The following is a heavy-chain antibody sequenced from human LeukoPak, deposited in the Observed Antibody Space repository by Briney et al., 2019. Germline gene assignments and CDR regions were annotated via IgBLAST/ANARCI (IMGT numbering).Heavy chain of an antibody. J-gene: IGHJ4*02. CDR1: GGSISSYY. Sequence: PSETLSLTCTVSGGSISSYYWSWIRQPPGKGLEWIGYIYYSGSTNYNPSLMSRVTISVDTSKNQFSQKLSSVTAADTAVYYCARSRYSGSYVYYFDYWGQGTLVTVSS. CDR2: IYYSGST. V-gene: IGHV4-59*01. D-gene: IGHD3-10*01. CDR3: ARSRYSGSYVYYFDY.